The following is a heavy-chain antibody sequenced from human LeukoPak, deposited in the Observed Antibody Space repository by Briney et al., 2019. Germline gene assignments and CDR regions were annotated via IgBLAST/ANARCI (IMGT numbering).Heavy chain of an antibody. Sequence: GASVKVSCKASGYTLTSYGISWVRQAPGQGLEWMGWISAYNGNTNYAQKLQGRVTMTTDTSTSTAYMELRSLRSDDTAVYYCARGLGSSWPLYYYYYGMDVWGQGTTVTVSS. CDR1: GYTLTSYG. CDR3: ARGLGSSWPLYYYYYGMDV. D-gene: IGHD6-13*01. J-gene: IGHJ6*02. CDR2: ISAYNGNT. V-gene: IGHV1-18*01.